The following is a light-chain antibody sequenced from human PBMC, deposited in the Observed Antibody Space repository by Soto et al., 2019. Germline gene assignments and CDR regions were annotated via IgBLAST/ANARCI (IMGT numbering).Light chain of an antibody. V-gene: IGKV1-39*01. CDR1: QSISGY. CDR3: QQSYSTPSIT. CDR2: ATS. J-gene: IGKJ5*01. Sequence: EIHMTQSPSSLAASVGDRVTITCRASQSISGYLNWYQQKPGKAPRLLIYATSNLQSGVPSRFSGSGSGTDFTLTISSLQPEDFATYYCQQSYSTPSITFGQGTRLETK.